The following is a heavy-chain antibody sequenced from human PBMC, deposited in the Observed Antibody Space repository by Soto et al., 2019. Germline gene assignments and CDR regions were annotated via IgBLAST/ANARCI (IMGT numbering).Heavy chain of an antibody. Sequence: SETLSLTCTVSGGSISSYYWSWIRQPPGKGLEWIGYIYYSGSTNYNPSLKSRVTISVDTSKNQFSLKLSSVTAADTAVYYCAREWNDGTLFDYWGQGTLVTVSS. V-gene: IGHV4-59*01. D-gene: IGHD1-1*01. CDR3: AREWNDGTLFDY. CDR1: GGSISSYY. J-gene: IGHJ4*02. CDR2: IYYSGST.